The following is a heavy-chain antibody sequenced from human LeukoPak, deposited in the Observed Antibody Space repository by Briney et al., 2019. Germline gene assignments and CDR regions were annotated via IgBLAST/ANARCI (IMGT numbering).Heavy chain of an antibody. J-gene: IGHJ6*03. CDR2: ISSSGSTI. CDR1: EFTFSGYW. Sequence: GGSLRLSCAASEFTFSGYWMNWVRQAPGKGLEWVSYISSSGSTIYYADSVKGRFTISRDNAKNSLYLQMNSLRAEDTAVYYCARLRSSSFYYYYMDVWGKGTTVTVSS. V-gene: IGHV3-48*04. D-gene: IGHD6-6*01. CDR3: ARLRSSSFYYYYMDV.